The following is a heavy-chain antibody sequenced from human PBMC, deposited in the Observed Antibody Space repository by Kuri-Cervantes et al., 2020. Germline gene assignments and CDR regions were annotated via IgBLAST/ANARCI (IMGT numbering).Heavy chain of an antibody. Sequence: ASVKVSCKASGYTFTSYGISWVRQAPGQGLEWMGWISAYNGNTNYAQKLQGRVTMTRNTSISTAYMELSSLRSEDTAVYYCARSAYYDFWSGYYSGYYYGMDVWGQGTTVTVSS. CDR1: GYTFTSYG. J-gene: IGHJ6*02. CDR2: ISAYNGNT. V-gene: IGHV1-18*01. CDR3: ARSAYYDFWSGYYSGYYYGMDV. D-gene: IGHD3-3*01.